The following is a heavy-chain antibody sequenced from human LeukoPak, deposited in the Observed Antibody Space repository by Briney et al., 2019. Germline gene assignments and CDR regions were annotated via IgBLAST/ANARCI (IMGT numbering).Heavy chain of an antibody. CDR2: IWYDGSNK. V-gene: IGHV3-33*06. D-gene: IGHD3-22*01. CDR3: AKDQVGGSGYYCPLDY. CDR1: KFTFGDYW. Sequence: GGSLRLSCIASKFTFGDYWMSWVRQAPGKGLEWVAVIWYDGSNKYYADSVKGRSTISRDNSKNTLYLQMNSLRAEDTAVYYCAKDQVGGSGYYCPLDYWGQGTLVTVSS. J-gene: IGHJ4*02.